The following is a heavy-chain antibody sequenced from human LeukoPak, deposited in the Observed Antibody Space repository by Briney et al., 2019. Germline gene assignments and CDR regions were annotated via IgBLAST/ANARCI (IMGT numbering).Heavy chain of an antibody. D-gene: IGHD2-2*01. Sequence: PSETLSLTCTVSGDSISHYYWTWVRQPPGKGLEWIAYIYHTGSTNYNPSLKSRVTISVDTSKNQFSLKLSSVTAADTAVYYCARSGGTSRPEGYYYYYMDVWGKGTTVTVSS. V-gene: IGHV4-59*01. CDR1: GDSISHYY. CDR3: ARSGGTSRPEGYYYYYMDV. CDR2: IYHTGST. J-gene: IGHJ6*03.